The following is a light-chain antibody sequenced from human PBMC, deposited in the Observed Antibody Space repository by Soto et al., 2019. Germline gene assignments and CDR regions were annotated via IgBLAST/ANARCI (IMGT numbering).Light chain of an antibody. J-gene: IGLJ1*01. CDR3: SSYTSSNSYV. Sequence: QSVLTQPASVSGSPGQSITISCTGTSSDVGVYNYVSWFQQHPGKAPKLMVYDVSNRPSGVSNRFSGSKSGNTASLTISGLQAEDEADHYCSSYTSSNSYVFGTGTKVTVL. V-gene: IGLV2-14*03. CDR2: DVS. CDR1: SSDVGVYNY.